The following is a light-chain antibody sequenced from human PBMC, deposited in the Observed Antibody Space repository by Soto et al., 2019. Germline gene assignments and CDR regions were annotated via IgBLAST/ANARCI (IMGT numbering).Light chain of an antibody. V-gene: IGKV1-39*01. CDR1: QTVIRY. CDR3: QQTYSTPWT. Sequence: DIQMTQSPSSPSASIGDRVTITCRASQTVIRYLNWYQQKPGKAPKLLISVASSLQSGVPSRFNGSRSGTDFTLTISSLQPEDFATYYCQQTYSTPWTFGQGTKVDIK. J-gene: IGKJ1*01. CDR2: VAS.